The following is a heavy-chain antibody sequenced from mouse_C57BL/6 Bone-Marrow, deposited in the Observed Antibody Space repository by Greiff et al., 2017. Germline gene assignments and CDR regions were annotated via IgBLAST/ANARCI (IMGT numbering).Heavy chain of an antibody. J-gene: IGHJ3*01. D-gene: IGHD1-1*01. Sequence: EVKLVESGPELVKPGASVKISCKASGYSFTGYFMNWVMQSHGKSLEWIGRINPYNGDTFYNQKFKGKATLTVDKSSSTAHMELRSLTSEDSAVYYCARGYGSTPFAYWGQGTLVTVSA. CDR1: GYSFTGYF. V-gene: IGHV1-20*01. CDR2: INPYNGDT. CDR3: ARGYGSTPFAY.